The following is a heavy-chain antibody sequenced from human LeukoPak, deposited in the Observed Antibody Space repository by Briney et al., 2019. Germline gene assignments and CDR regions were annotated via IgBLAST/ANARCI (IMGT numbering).Heavy chain of an antibody. Sequence: GGSLRLSCTASGFTFRNYGMNWVRQAPGKGPEWVAGIWYDGSNKDYVDSVKGRFTISRDNSKNTLYLEMNSLTVEDTAVYYCAKGRGGSSNWGSDYWAREPRSPSPQ. CDR2: IWYDGSNK. V-gene: IGHV3-33*06. D-gene: IGHD7-27*01. CDR1: GFTFRNYG. J-gene: IGHJ4*02. CDR3: AKGRGGSSNWGSDY.